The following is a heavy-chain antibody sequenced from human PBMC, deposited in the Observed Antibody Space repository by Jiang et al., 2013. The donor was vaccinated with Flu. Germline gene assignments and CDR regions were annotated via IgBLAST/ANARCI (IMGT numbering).Heavy chain of an antibody. CDR3: ARLHSGSYSYFDY. V-gene: IGHV5-10-1*01. J-gene: IGHJ4*02. Sequence: GYSFTSYWISWVRQMPGKGLEWMGRIDPSDSYTNYSPSFQGHVTISADKSISTTYLQWSSLKASDTAMYYCARLHSGSYSYFDYWGQGTLVTVSS. D-gene: IGHD1-26*01. CDR2: IDPSDSYT. CDR1: GYSFTSYW.